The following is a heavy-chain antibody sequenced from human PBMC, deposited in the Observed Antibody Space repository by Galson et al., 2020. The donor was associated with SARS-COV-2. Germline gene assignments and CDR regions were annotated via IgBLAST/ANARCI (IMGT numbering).Heavy chain of an antibody. J-gene: IGHJ4*02. D-gene: IGHD6-19*01. CDR3: ATWPAVAGTGVPYYY. V-gene: IGHV1-24*01. Sequence: GASVKVSCKVSGYTLTELSMHWVRQAPGKGLAWMGGFDPEDGETIYAQKFQGRVTMTEDTSTDTAYMELSSLRSEDTAVYYCATWPAVAGTGVPYYYWGQGTLVTVSS. CDR2: FDPEDGET. CDR1: GYTLTELS.